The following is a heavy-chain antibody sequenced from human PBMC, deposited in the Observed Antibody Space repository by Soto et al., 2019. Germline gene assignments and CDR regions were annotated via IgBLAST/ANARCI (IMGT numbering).Heavy chain of an antibody. D-gene: IGHD4-4*01. Sequence: EVQQLESGGGLVQPGGSLRLSCAASGLTFSGYGMSWVRQAPGTGLEWVSAISGSGSTTYYAASVKGRFTISRSDSKNILFLQMNSLRAEDTAVYYCVTRSRGLQSSPPRLDSWGQGTLVTVSS. CDR1: GLTFSGYG. V-gene: IGHV3-23*01. CDR2: ISGSGSTT. CDR3: VTRSRGLQSSPPRLDS. J-gene: IGHJ4*02.